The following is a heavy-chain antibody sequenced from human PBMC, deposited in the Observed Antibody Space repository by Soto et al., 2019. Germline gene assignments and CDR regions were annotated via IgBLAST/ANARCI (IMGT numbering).Heavy chain of an antibody. J-gene: IGHJ4*02. CDR3: ARDPGAEGVDYGDSG. CDR1: GFTFSSYA. V-gene: IGHV3-30-3*01. Sequence: GGSLRLSCAASGFTFSSYAMHWVRQAPGKGLEWVAVISYDGSNKYYADSVKGRFTISRDNSKNTLYLQMNSLRAEDTAVYYCARDPGAEGVDYGDSGWGQGTLVTVSS. D-gene: IGHD4-17*01. CDR2: ISYDGSNK.